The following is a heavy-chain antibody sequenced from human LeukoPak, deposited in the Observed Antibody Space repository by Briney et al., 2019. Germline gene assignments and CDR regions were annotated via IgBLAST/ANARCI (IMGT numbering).Heavy chain of an antibody. CDR3: SRGGYHSSSWYIHPRWFPP. V-gene: IGHV4-34*01. CDR1: GGSFSGYY. Sequence: SETLSLTCAVYGGSFSGYYWSWIRQPPGKGLELIGEINHRRSTNYNPSLKSRDTITVDPSKNQFSLKLSSVTAADTAVYYCSRGGYHSSSWYIHPRWFPPRGQGTLVTVSS. CDR2: INHRRST. J-gene: IGHJ5*02. D-gene: IGHD6-13*01.